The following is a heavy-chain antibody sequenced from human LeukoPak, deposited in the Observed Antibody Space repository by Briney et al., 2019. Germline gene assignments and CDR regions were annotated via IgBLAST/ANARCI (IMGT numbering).Heavy chain of an antibody. CDR1: GFIFSKYA. V-gene: IGHV3-23*01. J-gene: IGHJ4*02. D-gene: IGHD6-6*01. CDR3: AKDLWHLVRMIDH. Sequence: PGGSLRLSCEGSGFIFSKYAMNWVRQAPGKGQEWVSAISATGASTYYIDSVKGRFTISRDNSNNTLYLQMNSLRAEDTARYYCAKDLWHLVRMIDHWGQGILVIAST. CDR2: ISATGAST.